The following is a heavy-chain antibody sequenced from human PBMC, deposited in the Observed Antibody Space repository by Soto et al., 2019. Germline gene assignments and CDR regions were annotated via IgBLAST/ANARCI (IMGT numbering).Heavy chain of an antibody. D-gene: IGHD2-2*01. J-gene: IGHJ5*02. CDR3: ARVACSSTSCYANWFDP. CDR2: ISSSSSYI. Sequence: GGSLRLSCAASGFTFSSYSMNWVRQAPGKGLEWVSSISSSSSYIYYADSVKGRFTISRDNAKNSLYLQMNSLRAEDTAVYYCARVACSSTSCYANWFDPWGQGTLVTVSS. CDR1: GFTFSSYS. V-gene: IGHV3-21*01.